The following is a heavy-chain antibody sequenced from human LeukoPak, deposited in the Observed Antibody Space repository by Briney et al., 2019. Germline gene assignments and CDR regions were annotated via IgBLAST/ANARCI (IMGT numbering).Heavy chain of an antibody. V-gene: IGHV4-61*02. CDR2: IYTSGST. CDR1: GGSISSGSYY. J-gene: IGHJ4*02. Sequence: PSETLSLTCTVSGGSISSGSYYWSWIRQPAGKGLEWIGRIYTSGSTNYNPSLKSRVTISVDTSKNQFSLKLSSVTAADTAVYYCASGYDCPFDYWGQGTLVTVSS. CDR3: ASGYDCPFDY. D-gene: IGHD5-12*01.